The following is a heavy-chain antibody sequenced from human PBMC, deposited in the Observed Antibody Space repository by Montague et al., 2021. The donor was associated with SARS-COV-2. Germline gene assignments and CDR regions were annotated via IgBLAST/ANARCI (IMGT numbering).Heavy chain of an antibody. CDR2: IFYNCST. CDR1: FGSISTYY. Sequence: SETLSLTCTVSFGSISTYYWSWIRQPPGKGLEWIGVIFYNCSTKYNPSLKRRVSISLDTSKNQFSLKLSSVTAADTAVYYCARQDAWAYCGDECYRGWFDSWGQGTLVTVSS. V-gene: IGHV4-59*01. J-gene: IGHJ5*01. D-gene: IGHD2-21*01. CDR3: ARQDAWAYCGDECYRGWFDS.